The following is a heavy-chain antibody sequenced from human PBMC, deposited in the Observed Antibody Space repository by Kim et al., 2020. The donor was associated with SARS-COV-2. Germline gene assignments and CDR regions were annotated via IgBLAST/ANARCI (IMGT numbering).Heavy chain of an antibody. CDR2: IYSGGST. V-gene: IGHV3-53*01. CDR1: GFSVSHNN. Sequence: GGSLRLSCAASGFSVSHNNMAWVRQAPGKGLEWVSAIYSGGSTFHAASVGGRFTISRDNSRSTLHLQMNSLRADDTAVYYCARESLSSGDGWGFGYWGQG. CDR3: ARESLSSGDGWGFGY. J-gene: IGHJ4*02. D-gene: IGHD5-12*01.